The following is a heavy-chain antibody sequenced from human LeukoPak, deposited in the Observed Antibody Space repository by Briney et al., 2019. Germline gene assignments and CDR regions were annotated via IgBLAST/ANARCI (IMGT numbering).Heavy chain of an antibody. Sequence: GGSLRLSCAASGFTFSNYIMHWVRQAPGKGLEWVSSISSSSSYIYYADSVKGRFTISRDNAKNSLYLQMNSLRAEDTAVYYCARDLAPNWFDPWGQGTLVTVSS. CDR1: GFTFSNYI. D-gene: IGHD5-12*01. CDR3: ARDLAPNWFDP. CDR2: ISSSSSYI. J-gene: IGHJ5*02. V-gene: IGHV3-21*01.